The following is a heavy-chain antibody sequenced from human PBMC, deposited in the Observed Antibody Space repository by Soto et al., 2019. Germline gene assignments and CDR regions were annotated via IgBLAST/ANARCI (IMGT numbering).Heavy chain of an antibody. Sequence: EVQLVDSGGDLVQPGRSLRLSCAASGFTFDDYVMHWVRQVPGKGLEWVSAITWNSGSIGYADSVKGRFTISRDNAKNSLYLQMNSLRAADTALYYCVASGYSNTHHRYFDLWGRGTLVTVSS. J-gene: IGHJ2*01. CDR2: ITWNSGSI. V-gene: IGHV3-9*01. D-gene: IGHD5-18*01. CDR1: GFTFDDYV. CDR3: VASGYSNTHHRYFDL.